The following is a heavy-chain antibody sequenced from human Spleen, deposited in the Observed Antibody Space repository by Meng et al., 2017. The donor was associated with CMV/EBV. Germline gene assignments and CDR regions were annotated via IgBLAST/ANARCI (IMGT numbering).Heavy chain of an antibody. D-gene: IGHD2-2*01. CDR3: ARESASSYTLDV. CDR2: ISSSSSFI. V-gene: IGHV3-21*01. J-gene: IGHJ6*02. CDR1: GFTFSVYS. Sequence: GVSLRLSCAASGFTFSVYSMNWVRQAPGKGLEWVSSISSSSSFIYYADSVKGRFTISRYNAQNSLYLQMNGLRAGDTAVYYGARESASSYTLDVWGHGTTVTVSS.